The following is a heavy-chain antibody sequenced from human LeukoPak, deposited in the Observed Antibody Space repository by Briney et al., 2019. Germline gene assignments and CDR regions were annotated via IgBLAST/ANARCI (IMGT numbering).Heavy chain of an antibody. CDR1: GGSISSYY. CDR3: ARGDPYSSGWYYFDY. D-gene: IGHD6-19*01. CDR2: IYYSGST. V-gene: IGHV4-59*12. J-gene: IGHJ4*02. Sequence: RSETLSLTCTVSGGSISSYYGSWIRQPPGRGLEGIGYIYYSGSTNYNPSLKSRVTISVDTSKNQFSLKLSSVTAADTAVYYCARGDPYSSGWYYFDYWGQGTLVTVSS.